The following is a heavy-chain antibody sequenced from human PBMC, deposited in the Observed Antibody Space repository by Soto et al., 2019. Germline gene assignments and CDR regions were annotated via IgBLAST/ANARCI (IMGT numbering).Heavy chain of an antibody. J-gene: IGHJ6*02. CDR2: IYPGDSDT. CDR1: GYSFTSYW. Sequence: GESLKISCKGSGYSFTSYWIGWVRQMPGKGLEWMGIIYPGDSDTRYSPSFQGQVTISADKSISTAYLQWSSLKASDTAMYYCARFGYCSSTSCDRYYYYYGMNVWGQWTTVTVSS. V-gene: IGHV5-51*01. D-gene: IGHD2-2*03. CDR3: ARFGYCSSTSCDRYYYYYGMNV.